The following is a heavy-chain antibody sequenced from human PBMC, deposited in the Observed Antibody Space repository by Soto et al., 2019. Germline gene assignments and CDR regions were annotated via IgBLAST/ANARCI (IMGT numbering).Heavy chain of an antibody. Sequence: QMQLVQSGPEVKKPGTSVKVSCKASGFTFTSSAVQWVRQARGQRLEWIGWIVVGSGNTNYAQKFQERVTITRDMSTSTAYMELSSLRSEDTAVYYCAAATGVLIGYFDYWGQGTLVTVSS. CDR2: IVVGSGNT. CDR1: GFTFTSSA. CDR3: AAATGVLIGYFDY. V-gene: IGHV1-58*01. J-gene: IGHJ4*02. D-gene: IGHD3-9*01.